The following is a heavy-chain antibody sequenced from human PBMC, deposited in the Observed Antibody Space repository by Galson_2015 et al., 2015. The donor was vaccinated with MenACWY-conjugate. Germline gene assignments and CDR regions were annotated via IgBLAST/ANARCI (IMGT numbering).Heavy chain of an antibody. J-gene: IGHJ5*02. CDR1: GFTLSSYS. V-gene: IGHV3-33*01. D-gene: IGHD3-3*01. CDR2: IWSDGNKK. CDR3: ARDRGLEWLPSNWFDL. Sequence: SLRLSCAASGFTLSSYSMHWVRQSPGKGLEWVALIWSDGNKKSYVDSVRGRFNISRDNSKNTLYLQMNNLRADDTAVYYCARDRGLEWLPSNWFDLWG.